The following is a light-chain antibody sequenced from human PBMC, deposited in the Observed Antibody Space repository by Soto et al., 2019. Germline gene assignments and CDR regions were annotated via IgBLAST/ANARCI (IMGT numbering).Light chain of an antibody. V-gene: IGKV1-5*03. J-gene: IGKJ1*01. CDR2: KAS. CDR3: QQYNSSPT. CDR1: QSISSW. Sequence: DIQMTQSPSTLSASVGDRVTITCRASQSISSWLAWYQQKPGKAPKLLLYKASSLESGVPSRFSGSGSGTEFSLTISSLQPDDVATYYCQQYNSSPTVGQGTKVEIK.